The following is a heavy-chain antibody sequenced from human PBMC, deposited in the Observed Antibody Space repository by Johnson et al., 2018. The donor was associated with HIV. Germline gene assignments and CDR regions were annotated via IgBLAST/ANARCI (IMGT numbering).Heavy chain of an antibody. D-gene: IGHD1-14*01. CDR2: INTVGDT. V-gene: IGHV3-13*01. CDR1: GFTFSNHD. J-gene: IGHJ3*02. CDR3: ARGWVTGPFDAFDI. Sequence: MLLVESGGGLVQPGGSLRLSCAASGFTFSNHDMHWVRQATGTRLEWVSGINTVGDTFYSGSVKGRFTISRDNSKNTLYLQLGSLRTDDMAVYYCARGWVTGPFDAFDIWGQGTTVTVSS.